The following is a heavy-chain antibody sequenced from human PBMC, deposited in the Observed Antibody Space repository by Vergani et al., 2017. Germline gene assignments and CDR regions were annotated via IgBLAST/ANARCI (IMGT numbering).Heavy chain of an antibody. CDR2: ISSSSSYI. CDR1: GFTFSDYY. D-gene: IGHD6-13*01. J-gene: IGHJ6*02. V-gene: IGHV3-11*06. CDR3: ARAGAAGGTYYYYGMDV. Sequence: QVQLVESGGGLVKPGGSLRLSCAASGFTFSDYYMSWIRQAPGKGLEWVSYISSSSSYINYADSVKGRFTISRDNAKNSLYLQMNSLRAEDTAVYYCARAGAAGGTYYYYGMDVGGQGSTVTVSS.